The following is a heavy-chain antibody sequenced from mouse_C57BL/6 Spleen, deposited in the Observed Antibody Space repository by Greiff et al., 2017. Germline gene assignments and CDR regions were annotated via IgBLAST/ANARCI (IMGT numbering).Heavy chain of an antibody. Sequence: EVQLQQSGPELVKPGASVKISCKASGYSFTDYNMNWVKQSHGQGLEWIGVINPNYGTTSYNQKFKGKATLTVDQSSSTAYMQLNSLTSEDSAVYACGSDGYPYVEGWGTGTTVTAAS. CDR3: GSDGYPYVEG. CDR1: GYSFTDYN. D-gene: IGHD2-3*01. J-gene: IGHJ1*03. CDR2: INPNYGTT. V-gene: IGHV1-39*01.